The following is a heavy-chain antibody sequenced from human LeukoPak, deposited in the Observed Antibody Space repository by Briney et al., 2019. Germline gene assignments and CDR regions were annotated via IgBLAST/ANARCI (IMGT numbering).Heavy chain of an antibody. CDR3: AKGRGYSYGPQLDY. Sequence: GGSLRLSCAASGFTFSTYPVIWVRQAPGKGLEWVSSISSSSSYIYYADSVKGRFTISRDNAKNSLYLQMNSLRAGDTALYYCAKGRGYSYGPQLDYWGQGTLVTVSS. D-gene: IGHD5-18*01. V-gene: IGHV3-21*04. CDR1: GFTFSTYP. J-gene: IGHJ4*02. CDR2: ISSSSSYI.